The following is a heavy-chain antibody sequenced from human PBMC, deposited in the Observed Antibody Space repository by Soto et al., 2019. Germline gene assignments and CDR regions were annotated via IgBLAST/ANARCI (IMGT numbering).Heavy chain of an antibody. J-gene: IGHJ6*02. V-gene: IGHV4-59*01. CDR3: AREGVSSSWYNYYGMDV. D-gene: IGHD6-13*01. CDR1: GGSISSYY. CDR2: IYYSGST. Sequence: QVQLQESGPGLVKPSETLSLTCTVSGGSISSYYWSWIRQPPGKGLEWLGYIYYSGSTNYNPSLKSRVTISVDTSKNQFSLKLSSVTAAETAVYYCAREGVSSSWYNYYGMDVWGQGTTVTVSS.